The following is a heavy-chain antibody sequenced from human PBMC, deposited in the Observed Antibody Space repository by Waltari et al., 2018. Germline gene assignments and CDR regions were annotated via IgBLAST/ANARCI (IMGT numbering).Heavy chain of an antibody. V-gene: IGHV4-59*01. CDR1: GGSISSYS. Sequence: QVQLQESGPGLVKPSETLSLTCTVSGGSISSYSCSWIRQPPGKGLAWVRYLYSIRSTNYNPSRKSRVTISVDTSKNQFSLKLSSGTAADTAVYYCARWRYCSGGSCPSGMDVWGQGTTVTVSS. D-gene: IGHD2-15*01. CDR3: ARWRYCSGGSCPSGMDV. CDR2: LYSIRST. J-gene: IGHJ6*02.